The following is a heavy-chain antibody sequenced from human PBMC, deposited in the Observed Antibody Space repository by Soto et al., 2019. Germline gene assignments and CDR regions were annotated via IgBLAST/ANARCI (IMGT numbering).Heavy chain of an antibody. CDR2: IYYSGST. CDR1: GGSISSGGYY. Sequence: PSETLSLTCTVSGGSISSGGYYWSWIRQHPGKGLEWIGYIYYSGSTYYNPSLKSRVTISADTSKNQFSLKLSSVTAADTAVYYCARDGYYYDSSGYYRTFYYYYGMDVWGQGTTVTVSS. J-gene: IGHJ6*02. D-gene: IGHD3-22*01. V-gene: IGHV4-31*03. CDR3: ARDGYYYDSSGYYRTFYYYYGMDV.